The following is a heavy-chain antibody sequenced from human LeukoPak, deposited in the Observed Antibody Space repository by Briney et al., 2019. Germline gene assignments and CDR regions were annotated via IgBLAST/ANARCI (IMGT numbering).Heavy chain of an antibody. Sequence: SKTLSLTCTVSGGPISSSSYYWGWIRQPPGKGLEWIGSIYYSGSTYYNPSLKSRVTISVDTSKNQFSLKLSSVTAADTAVYYCASNGKEGYSSSSGAFDIRGQGTMVTVSS. D-gene: IGHD6-13*01. V-gene: IGHV4-39*01. J-gene: IGHJ3*02. CDR3: ASNGKEGYSSSSGAFDI. CDR1: GGPISSSSYY. CDR2: IYYSGST.